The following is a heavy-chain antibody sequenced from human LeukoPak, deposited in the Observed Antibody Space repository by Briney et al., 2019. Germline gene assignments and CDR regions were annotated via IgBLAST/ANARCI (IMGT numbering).Heavy chain of an antibody. CDR3: ARASFVGDDYSNYGSFDY. J-gene: IGHJ4*02. CDR1: GSSISSGYY. CDR2: IYHSGST. Sequence: SETLSLTCAVSGSSISSGYYWGWIRQPPGKGLEWIASIYHSGSTYYNPSFKSRVSISVDTSKNQFSLKLTSVAAADTAVFYCARASFVGDDYSNYGSFDYWGQGILVTVSP. D-gene: IGHD4-11*01. V-gene: IGHV4-38-2*01.